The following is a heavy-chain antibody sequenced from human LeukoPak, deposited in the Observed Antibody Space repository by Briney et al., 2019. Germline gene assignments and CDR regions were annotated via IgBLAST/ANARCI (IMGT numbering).Heavy chain of an antibody. V-gene: IGHV3-23*01. CDR2: ISGTSGKT. D-gene: IGHD3-9*01. Sequence: GGSLRLSCAASGFTFSSHAMSWVRQAPGSGLEWVSAISGTSGKTYFADSVKGRFTISRDNSKNTLFVQMNSLRAEDTAVYYCAKGLTSEYYPYFDNWGQGTLVTVSS. CDR1: GFTFSSHA. CDR3: AKGLTSEYYPYFDN. J-gene: IGHJ4*02.